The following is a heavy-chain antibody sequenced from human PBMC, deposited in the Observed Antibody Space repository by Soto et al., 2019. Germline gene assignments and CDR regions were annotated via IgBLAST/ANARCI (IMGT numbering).Heavy chain of an antibody. CDR1: GFSFSSFG. D-gene: IGHD6-19*01. J-gene: IGHJ6*02. CDR2: LSGTGRST. V-gene: IGHV3-21*01. Sequence: PWGSLRLSCSASGFSFSSFGMSWFRQAPGKGLEWVSSLSGTGRSTYYADSVKGRFTISRDNAKNSLYLQMNSLRAEDTAVYYCARDDSSGTLYHYYGMDVWGQGTTVTVSS. CDR3: ARDDSSGTLYHYYGMDV.